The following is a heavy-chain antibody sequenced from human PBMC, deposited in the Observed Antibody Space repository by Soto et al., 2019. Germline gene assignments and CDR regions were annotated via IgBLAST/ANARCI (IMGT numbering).Heavy chain of an antibody. CDR1: GFGISTDSAA. CDR3: ARAYSSGWYSFLDF. D-gene: IGHD6-19*01. V-gene: IGHV6-1*01. Sequence: SQTLSLTCDISGFGISTDSAAWNWIRQSPSRGLEWLGRTYYRSGWSREYAVSVRGRININPDTSKNQFSLQLNSVTPEDTAVYYCARAYSSGWYSFLDFWGQGILVTVSS. CDR2: TYYRSGWSR. J-gene: IGHJ4*02.